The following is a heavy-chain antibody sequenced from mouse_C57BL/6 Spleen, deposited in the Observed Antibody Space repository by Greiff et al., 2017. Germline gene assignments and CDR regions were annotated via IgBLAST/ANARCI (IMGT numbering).Heavy chain of an antibody. CDR2: ISSGSSTI. D-gene: IGHD2-5*01. CDR3: ARRSNYGDYYAMDY. CDR1: GFTFSDYG. V-gene: IGHV5-17*01. Sequence: EVKLVESGGGLVKPGGSLKLSCAASGFTFSDYGMHWVRQAPEKGLEWVAYISSGSSTIYYADTVKGRFTISRDNAKNTLFLQMNSLRSEDTAMYYCARRSNYGDYYAMDYWGQGTSVTVSS. J-gene: IGHJ4*01.